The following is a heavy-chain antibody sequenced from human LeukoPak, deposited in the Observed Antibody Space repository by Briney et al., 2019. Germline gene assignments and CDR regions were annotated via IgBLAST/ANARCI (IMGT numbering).Heavy chain of an antibody. J-gene: IGHJ3*02. D-gene: IGHD3-22*01. CDR1: GGTFSSYA. V-gene: IGHV1-69*05. CDR2: IIPIFGTA. CDR3: ARDSHQVGWVTTLRRNDAFDI. Sequence: GSSVKVSCKASGGTFSSYAISWVRQAPGQGLEWMGGIIPIFGTANYAHKFQGRVTITTDESTSTAYMELSSLRSEDTAVYYCARDSHQVGWVTTLRRNDAFDIWGQGTMVTVSS.